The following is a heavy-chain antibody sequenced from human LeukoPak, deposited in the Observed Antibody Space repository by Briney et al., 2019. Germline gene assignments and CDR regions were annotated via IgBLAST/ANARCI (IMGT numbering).Heavy chain of an antibody. J-gene: IGHJ4*02. D-gene: IGHD3-22*01. Sequence: GASVKVSCKTSGYIFSTYYMHWVRQAPGQGLEWMGIIDPNGGSTIYAQKFQGRVTMTRDMSTSTVYMELSSLRSEDTAVYYCARAYYHDSSDYYFPLDYWGQGTLVTVSS. V-gene: IGHV1-46*01. CDR2: IDPNGGST. CDR3: ARAYYHDSSDYYFPLDY. CDR1: GYIFSTYY.